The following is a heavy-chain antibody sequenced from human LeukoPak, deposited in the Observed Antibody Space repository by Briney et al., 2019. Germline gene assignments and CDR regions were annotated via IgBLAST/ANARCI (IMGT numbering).Heavy chain of an antibody. J-gene: IGHJ5*02. V-gene: IGHV1-69*04. CDR2: IIPILGIA. CDR1: GGTFSSYA. CDR3: VNYDSSGYYSNWFAP. D-gene: IGHD3-22*01. Sequence: SVKVSCKASGGTFSSYAISWVRQAPGQGLEWMGRIIPILGIANYAQKFQGRVTITADKSTSTAYMELSSLRSEDTAVYYCVNYDSSGYYSNWFAPWGQGTLVTVSS.